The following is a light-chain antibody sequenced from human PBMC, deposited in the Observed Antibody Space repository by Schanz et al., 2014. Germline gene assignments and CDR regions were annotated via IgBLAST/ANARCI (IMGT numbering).Light chain of an antibody. Sequence: QSALTQPASVSGSPGQSITISCTGTSSDIGGRAYVSWYQQRPGKAPQLILYDVNSRPSGVSNRFSGSKSGNTASLTISGLQAEDEADYYCCSYAGSSTLLFGGGTKLTVL. CDR1: SSDIGGRAY. V-gene: IGLV2-23*02. J-gene: IGLJ2*01. CDR3: CSYAGSSTLL. CDR2: DVN.